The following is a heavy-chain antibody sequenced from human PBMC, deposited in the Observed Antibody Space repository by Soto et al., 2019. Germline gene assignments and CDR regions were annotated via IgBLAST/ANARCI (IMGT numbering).Heavy chain of an antibody. CDR2: VKSKNDGGTT. CDR1: GFTFSNAW. CDR3: TTDSYITSIIVRFDY. Sequence: GGSLRLSCAASGFTFSNAWINWVRQAPGKGLEWVGRVKSKNDGGTTDFAAPVKGRFAISRDDSKNMVYLEMNSLQTEDTAIYYCTTDSYITSIIVRFDYWGHGTLGTVSS. V-gene: IGHV3-15*07. J-gene: IGHJ4*01. D-gene: IGHD3-22*01.